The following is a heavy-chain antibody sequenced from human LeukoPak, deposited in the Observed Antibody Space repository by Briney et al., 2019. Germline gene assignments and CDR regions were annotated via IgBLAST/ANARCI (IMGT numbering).Heavy chain of an antibody. CDR3: AKADSSNWGLDFDY. V-gene: IGHV3-9*01. CDR2: ISWNSGSI. Sequence: GRSLRLSCAASGFTFDDYAMHWVRHAPGKGLEWVSGISWNSGSIGYADSVKGRFTISRDNAKNSLYLQMNSLRAEDTALYYCAKADSSNWGLDFDYWGQGTLVTVSS. CDR1: GFTFDDYA. J-gene: IGHJ4*02. D-gene: IGHD7-27*01.